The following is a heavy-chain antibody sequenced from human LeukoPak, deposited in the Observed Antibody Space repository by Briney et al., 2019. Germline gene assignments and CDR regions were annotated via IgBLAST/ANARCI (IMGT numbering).Heavy chain of an antibody. CDR3: TKDRYCTTTFCPLDY. Sequence: GGSLRLSCVASGFTFDDYSFHWVRQAPGKGLEWLSLISRDGRATYYADSVKGRFTISRDNSKNSLYLQMNSLRTEDTALYYCTKDRYCTTTFCPLDYGGQGTLVTVSS. V-gene: IGHV3-43*01. CDR2: ISRDGRAT. J-gene: IGHJ4*02. CDR1: GFTFDDYS. D-gene: IGHD2-8*01.